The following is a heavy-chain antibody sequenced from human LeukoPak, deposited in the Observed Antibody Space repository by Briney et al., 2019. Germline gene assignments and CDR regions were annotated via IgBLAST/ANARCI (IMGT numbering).Heavy chain of an antibody. CDR2: LLGSGST. V-gene: IGHV4-4*07. CDR1: GGSISNYY. CDR3: ARHAGTDSSTYYFFDY. Sequence: PSETLSLTCTVSGGSISNYYWNWIRQPAGKGLEWIGRLLGSGSTDYNPSLKSRVTISVDRSKDQFSLKLSSVTAADTAVYHCARHAGTDSSTYYFFDYWGQGTLVTVSS. J-gene: IGHJ4*02. D-gene: IGHD6-13*01.